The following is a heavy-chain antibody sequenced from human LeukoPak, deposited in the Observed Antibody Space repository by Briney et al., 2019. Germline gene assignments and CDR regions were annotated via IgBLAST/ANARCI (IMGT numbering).Heavy chain of an antibody. J-gene: IGHJ5*02. CDR1: GFTFDDYA. CDR2: ISWNSGSI. Sequence: PGGSLRLSCAASGFTFDDYAMHWVRQAPGKGLEWVPGISWNSGSIGYVDSVKGRFTISRDNAKNSLFLQMNSLRVDDTAFYYCVKGFWSSWFPNWFDPWGRGTLVTVSS. D-gene: IGHD6-13*01. CDR3: VKGFWSSWFPNWFDP. V-gene: IGHV3-9*01.